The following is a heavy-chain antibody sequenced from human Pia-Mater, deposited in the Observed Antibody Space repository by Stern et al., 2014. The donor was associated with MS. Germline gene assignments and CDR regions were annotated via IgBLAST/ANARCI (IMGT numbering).Heavy chain of an antibody. CDR1: GDSISSYTHY. D-gene: IGHD2-8*02. V-gene: IGHV4-39*01. Sequence: VQLEESGPGLVKPSETLSLTCAVSGDSISSYTHYWAWIRQPPGKGLEWIGSVYYSGATYYNPSLKSPVTISVDTSKNHFSLGLTSVTAADTAVYYCAKHACTGAACPFDLWGQGTLVTVSS. CDR3: AKHACTGAACPFDL. CDR2: VYYSGAT. J-gene: IGHJ4*02.